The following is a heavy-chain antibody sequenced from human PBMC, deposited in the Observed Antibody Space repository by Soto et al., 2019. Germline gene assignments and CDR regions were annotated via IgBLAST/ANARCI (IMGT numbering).Heavy chain of an antibody. D-gene: IGHD5-18*01. CDR3: ARNSGYSYGALNCEMVV. J-gene: IGHJ6*02. CDR1: GDSVASNSAA. V-gene: IGHV6-1*01. Sequence: PSQTLSLTCAISGDSVASNSAAWNWIRQSPSRGLEWLGRTYYRSKWYTDYAESVKSRITINPDTSKNQVSLQLKSVTPEDTAVYYCARNSGYSYGALNCEMVVWGQGTTVTVSS. CDR2: TYYRSKWYT.